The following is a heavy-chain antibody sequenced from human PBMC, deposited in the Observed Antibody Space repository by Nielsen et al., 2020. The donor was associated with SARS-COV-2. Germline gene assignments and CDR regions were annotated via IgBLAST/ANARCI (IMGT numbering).Heavy chain of an antibody. CDR2: INSDGSST. CDR1: GFTFSSYW. CDR3: ARDDYGDYYY. V-gene: IGHV3-74*01. D-gene: IGHD4-17*01. Sequence: GESLKISCAASGFTFSSYWMHWVRQAPRKGLVWVSRINSDGSSTSYADSVKGRFTISRDNAKNTLYLQMNSLRAEDTAVYYCARDDYGDYYYWGQGTLVTVSS. J-gene: IGHJ4*02.